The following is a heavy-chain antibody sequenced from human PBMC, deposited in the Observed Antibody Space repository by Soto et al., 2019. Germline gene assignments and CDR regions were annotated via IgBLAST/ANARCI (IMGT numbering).Heavy chain of an antibody. J-gene: IGHJ4*02. CDR3: ARGSNQDY. D-gene: IGHD2-8*01. Sequence: GGSLRLSCVASGFTFSPYWMSWVRQAPGRGLQWVATINNDGSEKYYADSVKGRFTISRDNARDSLYLQLTSLRAEDTAIYYCARGSNQDYWGQGTLVTVS. V-gene: IGHV3-7*03. CDR1: GFTFSPYW. CDR2: INNDGSEK.